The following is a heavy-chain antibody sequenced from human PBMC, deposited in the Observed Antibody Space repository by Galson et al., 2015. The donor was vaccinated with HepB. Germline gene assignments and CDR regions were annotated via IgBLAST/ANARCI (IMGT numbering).Heavy chain of an antibody. D-gene: IGHD3-10*01. CDR3: ARDEKFPGDYGFHFDY. Sequence: SLRLSCAASGFTFSDYYMSWIRQAPGKGLEWVSYISSSGSTIYYADSVKGRFTISRDNSKNTLYLQMNSLRAEDTAVYYCARDEKFPGDYGFHFDYWGQGTLVTVSS. J-gene: IGHJ4*02. V-gene: IGHV3-11*04. CDR1: GFTFSDYY. CDR2: ISSSGSTI.